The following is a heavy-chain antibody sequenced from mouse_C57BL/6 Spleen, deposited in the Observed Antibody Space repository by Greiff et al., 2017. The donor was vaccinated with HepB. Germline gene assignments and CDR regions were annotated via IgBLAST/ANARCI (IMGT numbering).Heavy chain of an antibody. J-gene: IGHJ3*01. D-gene: IGHD3-2*02. CDR1: GYTFTDYN. CDR3: AREGGTAQAPFAY. V-gene: IGHV1-18*01. CDR2: INPNNGGT. Sequence: EVQLQQSGPELVKPGASVKIPCKASGYTFTDYNMDWVKQSHGKSLEWIGDINPNNGGTIYNQKFKGKATLTVDKSSSTAYMELRSLTSEDTAVYYGAREGGTAQAPFAYWGQGTLVTVSA.